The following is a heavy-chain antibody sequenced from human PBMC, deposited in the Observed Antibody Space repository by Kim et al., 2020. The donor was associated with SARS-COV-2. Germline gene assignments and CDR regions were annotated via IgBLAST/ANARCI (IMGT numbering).Heavy chain of an antibody. CDR2: ITGSGGGT. D-gene: IGHD2-21*02. J-gene: IGHJ6*02. Sequence: GGSLRLSCAASGVTFSNYAMSWVRQAPGKGLEWVSSITGSGGGTYYADSVQGRFTISRDNSKRTLYLQMNGLRAEDTAIYYCAKDTMAVTAGIGYLFGMDVWGQGTTVTVSS. CDR3: AKDTMAVTAGIGYLFGMDV. V-gene: IGHV3-23*01. CDR1: GVTFSNYA.